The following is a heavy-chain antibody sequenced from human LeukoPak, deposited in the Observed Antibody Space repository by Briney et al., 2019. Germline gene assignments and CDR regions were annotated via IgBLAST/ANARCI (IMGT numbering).Heavy chain of an antibody. CDR3: ARDSGSY. Sequence: GGSLRLSCAASGFTLSNHWMTWVRQAPGKGLEWVANIKPDGSEKFYVDSVKGRFSISRDNAKNSLFLQMNSLRAEDTAVHYCARDSGSYWGQGTLVTVSS. J-gene: IGHJ4*02. CDR1: GFTLSNHW. V-gene: IGHV3-7*04. D-gene: IGHD1-26*01. CDR2: IKPDGSEK.